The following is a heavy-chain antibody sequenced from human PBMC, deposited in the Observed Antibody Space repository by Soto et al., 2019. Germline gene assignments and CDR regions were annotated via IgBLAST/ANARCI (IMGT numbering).Heavy chain of an antibody. J-gene: IGHJ4*02. CDR3: ARDVYHYDDNGYYYFDS. V-gene: IGHV4-61*01. CDR1: GGSVSSGRYY. CDR2: ISYSGST. D-gene: IGHD3-22*01. Sequence: QVQLQQSGPGLVKPSETLSLTCTFSGGSVSSGRYYWTWIRQPPGKGLEWIGYISYSGSTNYNPSLKSRVTISADTSKNQFSLNLRSVTSADTAVYFCARDVYHYDDNGYYYFDSWGQGTLVTVSS.